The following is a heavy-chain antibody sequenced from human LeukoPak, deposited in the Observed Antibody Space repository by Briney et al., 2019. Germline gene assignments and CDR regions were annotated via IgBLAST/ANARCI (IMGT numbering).Heavy chain of an antibody. V-gene: IGHV1-8*01. CDR2: MSPNSGDT. Sequence: ASVKVSCKASGYTFTSYDFNWVRQATGQRPESMGWMSPNSGDTGYAQKFQDRVTMTRNTSISTAYMELSSLRSDDTAVYYCARGPPNWGYDYWGPGTLVTVSS. CDR1: GYTFTSYD. CDR3: ARGPPNWGYDY. J-gene: IGHJ4*02. D-gene: IGHD7-27*01.